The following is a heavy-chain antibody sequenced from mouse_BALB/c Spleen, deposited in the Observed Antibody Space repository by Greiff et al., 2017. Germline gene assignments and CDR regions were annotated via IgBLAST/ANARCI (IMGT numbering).Heavy chain of an antibody. CDR2: IRNKANGYTT. V-gene: IGHV7-3*02. CDR3: ARDKGYGSSLYAMDY. CDR1: GFTFTDYY. Sequence: EVKLMESGGGLVQPGGSLRLSCATSGFTFTDYYMSWVRQPPGKALEWLGFIRNKANGYTTEYSASMKGRFTISRDNSQSILYLQMNTLRAEDSATYYCARDKGYGSSLYAMDYWGQGTSVTVSS. J-gene: IGHJ4*01. D-gene: IGHD1-1*01.